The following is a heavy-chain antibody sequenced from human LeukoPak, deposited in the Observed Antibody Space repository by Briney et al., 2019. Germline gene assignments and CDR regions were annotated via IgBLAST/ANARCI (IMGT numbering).Heavy chain of an antibody. CDR3: ARGSYPPY. J-gene: IGHJ4*02. D-gene: IGHD1-26*01. CDR2: ISSGGSTI. V-gene: IGHV3-11*04. CDR1: GFTFNDYY. Sequence: GGSLRLSCAASGFTFNDYYMSWICQAPGKGLEWVSYISSGGSTIYYADSVKGRFTISRDNAKNSLYLQMNSLRAEDTAVYYCARGSYPPYWGQGTLVTVSS.